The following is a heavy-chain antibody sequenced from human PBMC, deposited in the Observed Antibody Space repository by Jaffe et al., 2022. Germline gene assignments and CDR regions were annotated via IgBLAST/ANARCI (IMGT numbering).Heavy chain of an antibody. Sequence: EVQLVQSGAEVKKPGESLKISCKGSGYSFTSYWIGWVRQMPGKGLEWMGIIYPGDSDTRYSPSFQGQVTISADKSISTAYLQWSSLKASDTAMYYCARHFEQWLVHGGVGYFDYWGQGTLVTVSS. J-gene: IGHJ4*02. D-gene: IGHD6-19*01. CDR1: GYSFTSYW. CDR2: IYPGDSDT. CDR3: ARHFEQWLVHGGVGYFDY. V-gene: IGHV5-51*01.